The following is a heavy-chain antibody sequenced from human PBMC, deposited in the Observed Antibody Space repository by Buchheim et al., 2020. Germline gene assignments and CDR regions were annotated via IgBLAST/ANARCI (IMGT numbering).Heavy chain of an antibody. CDR1: GFTFSDYY. CDR2: ISSSSSYT. V-gene: IGHV3-11*06. Sequence: QVQLVESGGGLVKPGGSLRLSCAASGFTFSDYYMSWIRQAPGKGLEWVSYISSSSSYTNYADSVKGRFTISRDNAKNSLYLQMNSLRAEDTAVYYCALLPRGGAAEGTRTEYFQHWGQGTL. CDR3: ALLPRGGAAEGTRTEYFQH. D-gene: IGHD3-22*01. J-gene: IGHJ1*01.